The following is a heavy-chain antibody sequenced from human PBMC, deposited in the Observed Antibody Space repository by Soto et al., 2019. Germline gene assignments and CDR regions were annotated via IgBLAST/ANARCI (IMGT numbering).Heavy chain of an antibody. Sequence: ASVKVSCKVSGYTLTELSMHWVRQAPGKGLEWMGGFDPEDGETIYAQKFQGRVTMTEDTSTDTAYMELSSLRSEDTGVYYCATGGYYVWGSYRYRTSRRMYCFDYWGQGTLVTVSS. CDR2: FDPEDGET. D-gene: IGHD3-16*02. CDR3: ATGGYYVWGSYRYRTSRRMYCFDY. CDR1: GYTLTELS. V-gene: IGHV1-24*01. J-gene: IGHJ4*02.